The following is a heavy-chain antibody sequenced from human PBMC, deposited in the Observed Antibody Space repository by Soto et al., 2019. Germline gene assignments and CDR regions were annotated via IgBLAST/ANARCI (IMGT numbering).Heavy chain of an antibody. Sequence: EVQLVESGGGLVQPGGSLRLSCAASGFTFSSYWMSWVRQAPGKGLEWVANIKQDGSEKYYVDSVKGRFTISRDNAKNSLYLQMNSLRAEDTAVYYCARVRGSSTSCYNYWGQGTLVTVSS. CDR1: GFTFSSYW. J-gene: IGHJ4*02. D-gene: IGHD2-2*02. V-gene: IGHV3-7*05. CDR2: IKQDGSEK. CDR3: ARVRGSSTSCYNY.